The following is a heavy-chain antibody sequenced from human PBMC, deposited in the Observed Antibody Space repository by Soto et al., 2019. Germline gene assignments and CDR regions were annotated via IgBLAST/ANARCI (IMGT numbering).Heavy chain of an antibody. J-gene: IGHJ5*02. CDR2: IYYSGST. V-gene: IGHV4-31*03. CDR3: ARDQSDSSGYGWFDP. CDR1: GGSISSGGYY. Sequence: SETLSLTCTVSGGSISSGGYYWSWIRQHPGKGLEWIGYIYYSGSTYYNPSLKSRVTISVDTSKNQFSLKLSSVTAADTAVYYCARDQSDSSGYGWFDPWGQGTLVTVSS. D-gene: IGHD3-22*01.